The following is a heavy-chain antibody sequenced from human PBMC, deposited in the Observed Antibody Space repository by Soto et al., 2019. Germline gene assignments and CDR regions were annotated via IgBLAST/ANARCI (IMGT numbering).Heavy chain of an antibody. CDR1: GFSLSASGVG. CDR2: VFWDDDK. V-gene: IGHV2-5*02. Sequence: SGPTLVNPTQTLTLTCTFSGFSLSASGVGVGWIRQPPKKALEWLALVFWDDDKRYSPSLKNRLTITKDTSKNQVVLTMTDMDPVDTATYYCARSLSYDSNGYYYYFASWGQGTPVPVSS. D-gene: IGHD3-22*01. J-gene: IGHJ4*02. CDR3: ARSLSYDSNGYYYYFAS.